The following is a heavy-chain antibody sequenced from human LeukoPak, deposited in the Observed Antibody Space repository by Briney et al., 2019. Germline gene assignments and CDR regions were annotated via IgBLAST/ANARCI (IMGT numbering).Heavy chain of an antibody. CDR3: AAGDLLEGYFDY. J-gene: IGHJ4*02. V-gene: IGHV1-58*01. Sequence: GASVKVSCKASGFTFTGSAVQGVRQARGQRGEGIEWIVVGSCNPNYAQNFQERVTITRDMSTSTAYMELSSLRSEDTAVYYCAAGDLLEGYFDYWGQGTLVTVSS. CDR2: IVVGSCNP. D-gene: IGHD2-21*02. CDR1: GFTFTGSA.